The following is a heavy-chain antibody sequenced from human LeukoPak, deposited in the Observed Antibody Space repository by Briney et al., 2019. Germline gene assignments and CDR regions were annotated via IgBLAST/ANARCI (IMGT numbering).Heavy chain of an antibody. CDR3: ARAEHSGWYKIWFDP. CDR1: GYTFTGYY. V-gene: IGHV1-46*01. J-gene: IGHJ5*02. CDR2: ISPSGGST. D-gene: IGHD6-19*01. Sequence: GASVKVSCKASGYTFTGYYMHWVRQAPGQGPEWMGVISPSGGSTTYAQKFQGRVTLTRDMSTSTAYMELRSLRSDDTAVYYCARAEHSGWYKIWFDPWGQGTLVTVSS.